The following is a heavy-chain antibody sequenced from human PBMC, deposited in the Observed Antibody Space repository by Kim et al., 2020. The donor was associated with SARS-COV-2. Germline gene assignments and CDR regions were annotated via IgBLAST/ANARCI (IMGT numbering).Heavy chain of an antibody. CDR2: INHSGST. Sequence: SETLSLTCAVYGGSFSGYYWSWIRQPPGKGLEWIGEINHSGSTNYNPSLKSRVTISVDTSKNQFSLKLSSVTAADTAVYYCARGGTYYDYIWGSYRYNRLGDYFDYWGQGTLVTVSS. CDR1: GGSFSGYY. V-gene: IGHV4-34*01. J-gene: IGHJ4*02. D-gene: IGHD3-16*02. CDR3: ARGGTYYDYIWGSYRYNRLGDYFDY.